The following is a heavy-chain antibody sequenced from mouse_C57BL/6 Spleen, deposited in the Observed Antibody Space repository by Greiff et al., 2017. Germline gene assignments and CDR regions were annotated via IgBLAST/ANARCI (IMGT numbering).Heavy chain of an antibody. J-gene: IGHJ4*01. CDR3: ARDQDGYGGAMDY. Sequence: QVQLQQSGPELVKPGASVKISCKASGYAFSSSWMNWVKQRPGKGLEWIGRIYPGDGDTNYNGKFKGTATLTADKSSSTAYMQLSSLTSEDSAVYFCARDQDGYGGAMDYWGQGTSVTVSS. D-gene: IGHD2-2*01. CDR2: IYPGDGDT. CDR1: GYAFSSSW. V-gene: IGHV1-82*01.